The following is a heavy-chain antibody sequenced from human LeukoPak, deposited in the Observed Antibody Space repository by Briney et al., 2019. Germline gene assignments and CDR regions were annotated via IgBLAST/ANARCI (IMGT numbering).Heavy chain of an antibody. Sequence: SQALSLTCTVSGGSISSGDYYWNWIRQSAGKGLEWIGHIYTSGNTNYNPSLKSRVTISVDTSKNQFSLKLTSVTAADTAVYYCARNSGYAYYYYGMDVWVQGTTVTVSS. J-gene: IGHJ6*02. CDR1: GGSISSGDYY. CDR3: ARNSGYAYYYYGMDV. D-gene: IGHD5-12*01. CDR2: IYTSGNT. V-gene: IGHV4-61*09.